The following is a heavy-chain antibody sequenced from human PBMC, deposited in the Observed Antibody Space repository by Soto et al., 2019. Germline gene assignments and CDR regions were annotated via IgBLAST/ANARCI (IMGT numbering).Heavy chain of an antibody. D-gene: IGHD2-15*01. CDR3: GIQAHGLDGVAFDY. J-gene: IGHJ4*02. Sequence: EVPMVDSGGGLVQPGGSLRLSWSASGFLFSASTIYWVRQVPGKGLEAISAVSTSGRSTYYDDSVKDRFTSSRDNSKNTLFRQMGSLRPEDTAIYYCGIQAHGLDGVAFDYWGQGTQVTVAS. V-gene: IGHV3-64D*06. CDR1: GFLFSAST. CDR2: VSTSGRST.